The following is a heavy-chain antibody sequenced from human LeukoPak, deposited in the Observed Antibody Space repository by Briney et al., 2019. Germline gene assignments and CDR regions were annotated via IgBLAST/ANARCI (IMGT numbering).Heavy chain of an antibody. Sequence: PSETLSLTCAVFGGSFSGYYLSWIRQPPGKGLEWIGEINHSGITNYNSSLKSRVTISVDTSKNQFSLKLSSVTAADTAVYYCARGAYYYDSSGYSPRLVYWGQGTLVTVSS. V-gene: IGHV4-34*01. CDR2: INHSGIT. CDR1: GGSFSGYY. CDR3: ARGAYYYDSSGYSPRLVY. D-gene: IGHD3-22*01. J-gene: IGHJ4*02.